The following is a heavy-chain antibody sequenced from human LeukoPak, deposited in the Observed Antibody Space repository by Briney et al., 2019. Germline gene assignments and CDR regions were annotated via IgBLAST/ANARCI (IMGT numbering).Heavy chain of an antibody. J-gene: IGHJ4*02. V-gene: IGHV1-46*01. CDR1: GYTLTSYY. CDR3: GRGTLRYFDL. Sequence: GASVKDSCKASGYTLTSYYMHWVRQAPGQGPEWMGVINPSGGRTTSYAQKIQGRVTMTRDTPMSTVNMELSILRSEETAVYYCGRGTLRYFDLWGQGTLVTVSS. CDR2: INPSGGRTT. D-gene: IGHD3-9*01.